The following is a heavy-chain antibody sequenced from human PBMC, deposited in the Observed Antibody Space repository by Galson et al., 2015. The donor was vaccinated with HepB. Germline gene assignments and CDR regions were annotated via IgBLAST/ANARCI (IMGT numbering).Heavy chain of an antibody. CDR2: ISADNGKT. Sequence: SVKVSCKASGYTFSSSAITWVRQAPGQGLEWMGWISADNGKTKYAQNLQGRVTMTTDTSTSTVYMELSSLRSEDTAVYYCAVSKLIFEKYHAMDVWGQGTTVTVSS. J-gene: IGHJ6*02. V-gene: IGHV1-18*01. CDR1: GYTFSSSA. D-gene: IGHD2-8*01. CDR3: AVSKLIFEKYHAMDV.